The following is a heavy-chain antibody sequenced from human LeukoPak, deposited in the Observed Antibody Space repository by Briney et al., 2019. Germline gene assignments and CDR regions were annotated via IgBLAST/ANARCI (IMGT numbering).Heavy chain of an antibody. J-gene: IGHJ5*02. CDR2: IYTSGST. CDR1: GGSISSGSYY. Sequence: SETLSLTCTVSGGSISSGSYYWSWIRQPAGKGLEWIGRIYTSGSTNYNPSLKSRVTISVDTSKNQFSLKLSSVTAADTAVYYCARDGRDGYHWGQGTLVTVSS. V-gene: IGHV4-61*02. D-gene: IGHD5-24*01. CDR3: ARDGRDGYH.